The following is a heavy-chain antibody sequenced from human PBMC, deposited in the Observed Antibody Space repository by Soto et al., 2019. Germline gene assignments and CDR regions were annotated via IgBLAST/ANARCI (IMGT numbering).Heavy chain of an antibody. CDR3: ARDPPLTTVTPYYYMDV. Sequence: GGSLRLSCAASGFTFSSYWMHWVRQAPGKGLVWVSRINSDGSSTSYADSVKGRFTISRDNAKNTLYLQMNSLRAEDTAVYYCARDPPLTTVTPYYYMDVWGKGTTVTVSS. CDR1: GFTFSSYW. J-gene: IGHJ6*03. D-gene: IGHD4-4*01. V-gene: IGHV3-74*01. CDR2: INSDGSST.